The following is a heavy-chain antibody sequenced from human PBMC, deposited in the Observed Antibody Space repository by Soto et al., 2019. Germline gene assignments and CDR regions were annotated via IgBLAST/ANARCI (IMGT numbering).Heavy chain of an antibody. CDR1: GFTFSSYW. Sequence: GGSLRLSCAASGFTFSSYWMHWVRQAPGKGLVWVSRINSDGSSTSYADSVKGRFTISRDNAKNTLYLQMNSLRAEDTAVYYCARVATMVRGETEGWFDPWGQGTLVTVSS. D-gene: IGHD3-10*01. V-gene: IGHV3-74*01. CDR3: ARVATMVRGETEGWFDP. J-gene: IGHJ5*02. CDR2: INSDGSST.